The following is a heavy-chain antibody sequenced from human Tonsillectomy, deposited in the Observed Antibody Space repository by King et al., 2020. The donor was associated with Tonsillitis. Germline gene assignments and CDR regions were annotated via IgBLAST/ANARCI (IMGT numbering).Heavy chain of an antibody. CDR1: GGSISGYY. CDR2: VYYSGST. Sequence: QLQESGPGLVKPSETLSLTCSVSGGSISGYYWSWIRQPPGKGLEWIGYVYYSGSTIYNPSLTSRVTISVDMSKNQFSLKLSSASVAATAVYYCARGLSPLFWSGYGRGRCEGDYYYMDVWGTGTTVTVSS. D-gene: IGHD3-3*01. V-gene: IGHV4-59*01. J-gene: IGHJ6*03. CDR3: ARGLSPLFWSGYGRGRCEGDYYYMDV.